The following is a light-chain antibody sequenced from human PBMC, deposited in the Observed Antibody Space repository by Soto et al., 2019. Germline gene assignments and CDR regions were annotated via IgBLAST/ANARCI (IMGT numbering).Light chain of an antibody. CDR2: GAS. Sequence: ESSLTHSAGTLSLSPGERATLCCRASQSVSNNYLAWYQQKPGQAPRLLIYGASTRATGIPDRFSGSGSGTDFTLTISRLEPEDFAVYYCQQYGSSETFGQGTKV. J-gene: IGKJ1*01. CDR3: QQYGSSET. CDR1: QSVSNNY. V-gene: IGKV3-20*01.